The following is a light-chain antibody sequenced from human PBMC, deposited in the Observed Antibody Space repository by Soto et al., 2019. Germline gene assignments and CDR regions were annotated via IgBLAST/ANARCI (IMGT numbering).Light chain of an antibody. Sequence: EIVMTQSPVTLSVSPGERATLSCRASQSVSRNLAWYQQKPGQPPRLLIYGASTRATDIPARFSGRGSGTEFTLTISSLQSEDVAVYHCQQYNNWPETFGQGTKLEI. J-gene: IGKJ2*01. CDR1: QSVSRN. V-gene: IGKV3-15*01. CDR2: GAS. CDR3: QQYNNWPET.